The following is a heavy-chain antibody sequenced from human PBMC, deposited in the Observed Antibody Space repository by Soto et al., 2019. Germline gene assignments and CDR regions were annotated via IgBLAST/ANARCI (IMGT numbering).Heavy chain of an antibody. J-gene: IGHJ4*02. CDR1: GGTFSSYA. CDR3: ARSPLTGTTWAHFDY. Sequence: ASVKVSCKASGGTFSSYAISWVRQAPGQGLEWMGGIIPIFGTANYAQKFQGRVTITADESTSTAYMELSSLRSEDTAVYYCARSPLTGTTWAHFDYWGQGTLVTVSS. CDR2: IIPIFGTA. V-gene: IGHV1-69*13. D-gene: IGHD1-20*01.